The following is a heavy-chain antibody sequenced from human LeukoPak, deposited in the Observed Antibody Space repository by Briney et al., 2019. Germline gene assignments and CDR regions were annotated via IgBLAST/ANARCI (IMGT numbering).Heavy chain of an antibody. J-gene: IGHJ5*02. CDR1: GGSISSGGYY. Sequence: SQTLSLTCTVSGGSISSGGYYWSWLRQHPGKGLEWIGYIYYSGSTYYNPSLKSRVTISVDTSKKQFSLKLSSVIAADTAVYYCARDVHYYDSSEGFDPWGQGTLVTVSS. CDR2: IYYSGST. V-gene: IGHV4-31*03. D-gene: IGHD3-22*01. CDR3: ARDVHYYDSSEGFDP.